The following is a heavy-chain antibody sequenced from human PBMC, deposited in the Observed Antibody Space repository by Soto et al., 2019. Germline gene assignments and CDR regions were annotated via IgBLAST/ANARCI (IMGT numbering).Heavy chain of an antibody. D-gene: IGHD6-13*01. Sequence: GGSLRLSCAGSGFTFSNFAMGWVRQAPGRGLEWVSSVSGGGSASFSADSVLGRFSVSRDNSKNTLFLQMNTLRVEDTAVYYCVKTRQAAVGTDFLDLWAQGTQVPVSS. V-gene: IGHV3-23*01. CDR3: VKTRQAAVGTDFLDL. J-gene: IGHJ4*02. CDR2: VSGGGSAS. CDR1: GFTFSNFA.